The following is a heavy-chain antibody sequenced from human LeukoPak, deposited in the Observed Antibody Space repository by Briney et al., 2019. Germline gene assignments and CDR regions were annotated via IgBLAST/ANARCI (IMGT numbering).Heavy chain of an antibody. CDR3: ARDYYGSGRTPPPFH. V-gene: IGHV3-30*09. J-gene: IGHJ4*02. CDR2: ISYDGSNK. Sequence: PGRSLRLSCAASGFTFSSYAMHWVRQAPGKGLEWVAVISYDGSNKYYADSVKGRFAISRDNSKNTLYLQMNSLRAEDTAVYYCARDYYGSGRTPPPFHWGQGTLVTVSS. D-gene: IGHD3-10*01. CDR1: GFTFSSYA.